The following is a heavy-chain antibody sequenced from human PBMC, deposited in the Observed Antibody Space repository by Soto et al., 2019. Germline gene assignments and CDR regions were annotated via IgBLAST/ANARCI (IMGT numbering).Heavy chain of an antibody. J-gene: IGHJ4*02. Sequence: GGSLRLSCAASGFTFSSYAMSWVRQAPGKGLEWVSAISGSGGSTYYADSVKGRFTISRDNSKNTLYLQMNSLRAEDTAVYYCAKDPLDVITGTTRDYWGQGTLVTVSS. CDR2: ISGSGGST. D-gene: IGHD1-7*01. V-gene: IGHV3-23*01. CDR1: GFTFSSYA. CDR3: AKDPLDVITGTTRDY.